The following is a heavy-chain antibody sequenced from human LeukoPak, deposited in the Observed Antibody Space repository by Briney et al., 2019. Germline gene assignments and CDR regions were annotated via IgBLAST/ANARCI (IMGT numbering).Heavy chain of an antibody. Sequence: GGSLRLSCAASGFTFSDYYMTWIRQAPGKGREWVSYISSSGNTIYYADSVKGRFTISRDNAKNTLYLQMNSLRAEDTAVYYCAREAREWELQYYYYMDVWGKGTTVTVSS. CDR1: GFTFSDYY. D-gene: IGHD1-26*01. CDR3: AREAREWELQYYYYMDV. CDR2: ISSSGNTI. J-gene: IGHJ6*03. V-gene: IGHV3-11*04.